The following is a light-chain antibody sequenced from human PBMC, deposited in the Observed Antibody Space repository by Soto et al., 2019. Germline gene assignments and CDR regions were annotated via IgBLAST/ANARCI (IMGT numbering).Light chain of an antibody. CDR1: QSVSSY. CDR3: QQRSNWPIT. J-gene: IGKJ5*01. V-gene: IGKV3-11*01. Sequence: IVLTQAPATLSLSPGERATLSCRASQSVSSYLAWYQQKPGQAPRLLIYDASNRATGIPARFSGGGSGTDFTLTIRSLEPEDFAVYYCQQRSNWPITFGQGTRLEIK. CDR2: DAS.